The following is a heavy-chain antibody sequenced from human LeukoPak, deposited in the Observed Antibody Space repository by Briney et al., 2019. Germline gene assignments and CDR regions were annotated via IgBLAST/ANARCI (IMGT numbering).Heavy chain of an antibody. V-gene: IGHV1-2*02. CDR2: INPNNGGP. Sequence: ASVKVSCKASGYTFTGNALHWVRQAPGQGLECMGWINPNNGGPNYAQNFQGRVTMTRDTSISTAYMEMSRLRSDDSAVYYCAGDIEAAGSFDYWGQGTPVTVSS. CDR1: GYTFTGNA. J-gene: IGHJ4*02. D-gene: IGHD6-13*01. CDR3: AGDIEAAGSFDY.